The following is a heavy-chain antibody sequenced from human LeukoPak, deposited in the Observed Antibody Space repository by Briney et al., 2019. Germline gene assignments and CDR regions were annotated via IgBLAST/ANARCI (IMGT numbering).Heavy chain of an antibody. V-gene: IGHV4-39*07. CDR3: ARITSRYDSSGYYYVGSSWYFDL. CDR1: GGSISSSSYY. J-gene: IGHJ2*01. CDR2: IYYSGST. D-gene: IGHD3-22*01. Sequence: SETLSLTCTVSGGSISSSSYYWGWIRQPPGKGLEWIGSIYYSGSTYYNPSLKSRVTISVDTSKNQFSLKLSSVTAADTAVYYCARITSRYDSSGYYYVGSSWYFDLWGRGTLVTVSS.